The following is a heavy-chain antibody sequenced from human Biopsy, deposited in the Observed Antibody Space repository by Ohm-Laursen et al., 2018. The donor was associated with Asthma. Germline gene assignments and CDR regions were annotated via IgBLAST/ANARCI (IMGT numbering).Heavy chain of an antibody. Sequence: ATVKISCKVTGYALNKLSIHWVRQAPGKGLEWMGGFDPEEDEGIYAQRFQGRVTMAEDTSTDTASMELTSLRSEDTAVYYCATGTGDYGDYTVYWGQGTMVTVSS. CDR2: FDPEEDEG. CDR1: GYALNKLS. J-gene: IGHJ4*02. CDR3: ATGTGDYGDYTVY. V-gene: IGHV1-24*01. D-gene: IGHD4-17*01.